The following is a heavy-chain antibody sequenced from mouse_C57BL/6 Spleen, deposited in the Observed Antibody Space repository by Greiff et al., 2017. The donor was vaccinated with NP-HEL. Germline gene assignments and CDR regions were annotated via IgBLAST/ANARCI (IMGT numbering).Heavy chain of an antibody. CDR3: ARGNEVDAMDY. V-gene: IGHV1-4*01. J-gene: IGHJ4*01. D-gene: IGHD1-3*01. Sequence: QVQLQQSGAELARPGASVKISCKASGYTFTSYTMHWVKQRPGQGLEWIGYINPSSGYTKYNQKFKDKATLTADKSSSTDYMQLSSLTSEDSAVYYCARGNEVDAMDYWGQGTSVTVSS. CDR2: INPSSGYT. CDR1: GYTFTSYT.